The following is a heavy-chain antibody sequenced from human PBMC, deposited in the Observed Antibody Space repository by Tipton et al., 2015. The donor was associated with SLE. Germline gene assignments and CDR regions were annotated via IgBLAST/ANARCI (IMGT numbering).Heavy chain of an antibody. CDR1: GGSISSHY. CDR2: IYYSGST. Sequence: TLSLTCTVSGGSISSHYWSWIRQPPGKGLECIGYIYYSGSTYHNPSLKSRVTISVDTSKNQFSLKLSSVTAADTAVYYCAREYSGSYDIWGQGTMVTVSS. V-gene: IGHV4-59*08. J-gene: IGHJ3*02. D-gene: IGHD1-26*01. CDR3: AREYSGSYDI.